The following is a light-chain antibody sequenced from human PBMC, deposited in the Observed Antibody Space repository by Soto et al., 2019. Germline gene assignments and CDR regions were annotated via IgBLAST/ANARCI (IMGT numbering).Light chain of an antibody. V-gene: IGKV1-5*03. J-gene: IGKJ1*01. CDR1: QTISSW. CDR2: KAS. Sequence: DIQMTPSPSTLSGSVGDRVTITCRASQTISSWLAWYQQKPGKAPKLLIYKASTLKSGVPSRFSGSGSGTEFTLTISSLQPDDFATYYCQHYNSYSEEFGQGNKVDIK. CDR3: QHYNSYSEE.